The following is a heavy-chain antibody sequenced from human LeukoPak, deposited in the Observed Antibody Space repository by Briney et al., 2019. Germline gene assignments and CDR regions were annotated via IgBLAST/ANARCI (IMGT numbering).Heavy chain of an antibody. V-gene: IGHV1-2*06. D-gene: IGHD6-13*01. CDR2: INPNSGGT. CDR3: ARAGSSWSYASDI. J-gene: IGHJ3*02. CDR1: GDTFTGYY. Sequence: SGKVSCKASGDTFTGYYMHWVRQAPGQGLEWMGRINPNSGGTNYAQKFQGRVTMTRDTSISTAYMELSRLRPDDTAVYYCARAGSSWSYASDICGQGTMVTVSS.